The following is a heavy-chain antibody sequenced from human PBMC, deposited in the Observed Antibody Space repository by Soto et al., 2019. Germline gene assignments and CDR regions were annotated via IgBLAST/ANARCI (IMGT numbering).Heavy chain of an antibody. D-gene: IGHD4-17*01. Sequence: GASVKVSCQASGGTFSSYAISWVRQAPGQGLEWMGGIIPIFGTANYAQKFQGRVTITADKSTSTAYMELSSLRSEDTAVYYCARGYGDSALSYWGQGTLVTVSS. CDR3: ARGYGDSALSY. J-gene: IGHJ4*02. CDR2: IIPIFGTA. CDR1: GGTFSSYA. V-gene: IGHV1-69*06.